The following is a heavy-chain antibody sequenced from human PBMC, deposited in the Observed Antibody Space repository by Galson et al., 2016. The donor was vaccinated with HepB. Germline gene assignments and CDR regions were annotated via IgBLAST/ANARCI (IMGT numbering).Heavy chain of an antibody. CDR2: IWHDGTNE. CDR1: GFSFSGHG. J-gene: IGHJ5*01. Sequence: SLRLSCAASGFSFSGHGMHWLRQAPGKGLERVAAIWHDGTNENYAASVKGRFSISRDNSKSMLYLQMDSLRAEDIAVYYCARVRSSSWFDSWGQGTLVTVS. D-gene: IGHD6-13*01. CDR3: ARVRSSSWFDS. V-gene: IGHV3-33*01.